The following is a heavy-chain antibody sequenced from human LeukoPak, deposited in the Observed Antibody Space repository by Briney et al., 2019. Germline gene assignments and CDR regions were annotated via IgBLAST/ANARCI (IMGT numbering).Heavy chain of an antibody. J-gene: IGHJ4*02. CDR2: IKQDGSEK. CDR3: AKSGVVVAGYFDY. V-gene: IGHV3-7*03. CDR1: GFILSSYW. D-gene: IGHD2-15*01. Sequence: GGSLRLSCAASGFILSSYWMSWVRQAPGKGLEWVANIKQDGSEKHYVDSVKGRFTISRDNAKNSLYLQMNSLRAEDTAVYYCAKSGVVVAGYFDYWGQGTLVTVSS.